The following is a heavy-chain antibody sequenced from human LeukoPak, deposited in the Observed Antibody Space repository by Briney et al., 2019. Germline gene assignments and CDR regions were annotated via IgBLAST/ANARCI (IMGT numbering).Heavy chain of an antibody. D-gene: IGHD3-10*01. CDR3: ARVPHYYFGYGYFDS. CDR2: IDQSGTT. CDR1: YGSFSGYY. Sequence: PSETLSLTCVVYYGSFSGYYWSWIRQPPGKGLEWIGEIDQSGTTNYNPSLTSRVSISVDTSKKQFSLTLTSMTAADTAVYYCARVPHYYFGYGYFDSWGQGTLVTVSS. V-gene: IGHV4-34*01. J-gene: IGHJ4*02.